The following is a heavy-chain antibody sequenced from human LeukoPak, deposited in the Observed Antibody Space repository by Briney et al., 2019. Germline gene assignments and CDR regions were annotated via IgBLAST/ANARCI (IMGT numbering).Heavy chain of an antibody. CDR3: AMGDPYQLLEY. D-gene: IGHD2-2*01. V-gene: IGHV1-24*01. CDR1: GYSLTGVS. J-gene: IGHJ4*02. CDR2: FDLDGAGET. Sequence: ASVKVSCKVSGYSLTGVSKYWVRQAPGKGLEWMGGFDLDGAGETFFAQKFEGRVAMTEDTSTDTVYMELSSLGSDDTAVYYCAMGDPYQLLEYWGQGTLVTVSS.